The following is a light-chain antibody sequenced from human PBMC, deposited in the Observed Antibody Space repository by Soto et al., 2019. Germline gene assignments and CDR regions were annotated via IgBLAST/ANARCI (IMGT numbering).Light chain of an antibody. CDR3: HQYGSSPRT. V-gene: IGKV3-20*01. CDR2: DAS. J-gene: IGKJ1*01. Sequence: EIVLTQSPGTLSLSPGERATLSCRASQSVSCSYLAWYQQKPGQAPRLLIYDASSRATGIPDRFSGSGSGTDFTLNISRLEPEDFAGYYCHQYGSSPRTFGQGTKVEIK. CDR1: QSVSCSY.